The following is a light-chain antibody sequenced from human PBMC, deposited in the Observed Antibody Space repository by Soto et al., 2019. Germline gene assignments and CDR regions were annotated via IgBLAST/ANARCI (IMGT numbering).Light chain of an antibody. Sequence: EIVLTQSPGTLSLSPGERATLSCRASQSVSSNYLAWYQRKPGQGPRLLIYGASSRATDIPNRFSGSGSGTDFTLTITRLEPEDFAVYFCQQYGGSPPTFGQGTKVEIK. CDR2: GAS. V-gene: IGKV3-20*01. J-gene: IGKJ1*01. CDR1: QSVSSNY. CDR3: QQYGGSPPT.